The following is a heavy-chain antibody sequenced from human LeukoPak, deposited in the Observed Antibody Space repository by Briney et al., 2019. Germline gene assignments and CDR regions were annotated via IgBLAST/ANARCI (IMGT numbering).Heavy chain of an antibody. V-gene: IGHV3-7*01. CDR3: ATYTHWVAGDV. CDR2: MNQDGSEK. CDR1: GFTFSDSW. Sequence: PGGSLRLSCAASGFTFSDSWMSWVRQAPGKGLEWVANMNQDGSEKDYVDSVKGRFTISRDNARNSLYLQMGSLRAEDTAVYYCATYTHWVAGDVWGQGTTGTVSS. D-gene: IGHD3-16*01. J-gene: IGHJ6*02.